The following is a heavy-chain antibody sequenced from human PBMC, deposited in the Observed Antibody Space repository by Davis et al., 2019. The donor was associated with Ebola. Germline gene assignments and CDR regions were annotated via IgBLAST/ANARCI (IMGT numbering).Heavy chain of an antibody. CDR1: GGSISMTSYY. V-gene: IGHV4-39*01. J-gene: IGHJ3*01. CDR2: IYYSGST. Sequence: MPSETLSLTCTVSGGSISMTSYYWGWIRQPPGKGLELIGSIYYSGSTYYNPSLESRVTISVDTSKNQFSLKLSSVTATDTAVYYCARHGSLKSPMTPWGQGTMVTVSS. D-gene: IGHD3-22*01. CDR3: ARHGSLKSPMTP.